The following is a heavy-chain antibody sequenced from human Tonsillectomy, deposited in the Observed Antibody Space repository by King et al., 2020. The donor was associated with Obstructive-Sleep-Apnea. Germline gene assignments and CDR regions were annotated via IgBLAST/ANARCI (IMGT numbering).Heavy chain of an antibody. Sequence: QLQESGPGLVKPSETLSLTCTVSGGSISSYYWSWIRQPPGKGLEWIGYIFWSGRTNFNPSLNSRVTMSVATSKNQVSLKLSSVTAADTAGYYCARDRWFSGSSWFDPWGQGTLVSVSS. D-gene: IGHD6-25*01. CDR3: ARDRWFSGSSWFDP. V-gene: IGHV4-59*01. J-gene: IGHJ5*02. CDR1: GGSISSYY. CDR2: IFWSGRT.